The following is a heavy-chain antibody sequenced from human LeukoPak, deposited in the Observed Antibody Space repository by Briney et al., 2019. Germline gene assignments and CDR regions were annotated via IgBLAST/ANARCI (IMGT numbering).Heavy chain of an antibody. Sequence: ASVKVSCKASGYTFTSYGISWVRQAPGQGREWMGWISAYNGNTNYAQKLQGRVTMTTDTSTSTAYMELRSLRSDDTAVYYCARDHYYGSGKVPFDPWGQGTLVTVSS. CDR3: ARDHYYGSGKVPFDP. D-gene: IGHD3-10*01. CDR2: ISAYNGNT. J-gene: IGHJ5*02. V-gene: IGHV1-18*01. CDR1: GYTFTSYG.